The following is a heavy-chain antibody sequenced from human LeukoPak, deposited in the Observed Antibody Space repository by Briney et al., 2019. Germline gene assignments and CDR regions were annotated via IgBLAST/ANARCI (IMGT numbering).Heavy chain of an antibody. V-gene: IGHV3-23*01. CDR3: AKDMGGPLGP. Sequence: GGSLRLSCAATGFKISSSATTWVRQAPGKGLDWVSTITRTCSNTFYADSVTGRFTISRDNPNNTLYLQMNSLRVEDAAIYCCAKDMGGPLGPWGQGTLVTVSS. CDR2: ITRTCSNT. D-gene: IGHD1-26*01. CDR1: GFKISSSA. J-gene: IGHJ5*02.